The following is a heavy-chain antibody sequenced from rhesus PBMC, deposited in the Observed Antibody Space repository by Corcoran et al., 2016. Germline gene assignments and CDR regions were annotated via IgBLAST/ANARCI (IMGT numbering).Heavy chain of an antibody. Sequence: QVQLQESGPGLVKPSETLSLTCAVSGDSVSSSNWWSWIRQPPGKGLEWIGYISGSSGSPYYNPSLKSRVPISTDTSKNQFSLKLSSVTAADTAVYYCAREDPGGIAAAGVDYWGQGVLVTVSS. CDR1: GDSVSSSNW. V-gene: IGHV4-65*01. D-gene: IGHD6-43*01. CDR3: AREDPGGIAAAGVDY. CDR2: ISGSSGSP. J-gene: IGHJ4*01.